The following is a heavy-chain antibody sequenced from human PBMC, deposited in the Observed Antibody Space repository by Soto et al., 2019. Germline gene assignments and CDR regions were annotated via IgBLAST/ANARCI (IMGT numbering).Heavy chain of an antibody. Sequence: ASVKVSCKASGYRFSDYYMHWVRQAPGQGLEWMGWINPDTGVTKYTQKFQGRVTMTRDTSISTAYLELSGLTSDDTAIYFCARKVRDYNFDYWGQGTLVTVS. CDR1: GYRFSDYY. CDR3: ARKVRDYNFDY. V-gene: IGHV1-2*02. J-gene: IGHJ4*02. CDR2: INPDTGVT. D-gene: IGHD4-17*01.